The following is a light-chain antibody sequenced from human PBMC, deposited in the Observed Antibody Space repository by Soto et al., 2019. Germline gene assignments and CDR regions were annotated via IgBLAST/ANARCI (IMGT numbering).Light chain of an antibody. CDR2: DIS. CDR1: QSVTSH. J-gene: IGKJ4*01. V-gene: IGKV3D-15*01. Sequence: EILMTQSTATLSESPVERATLSCRASQSVTSHLAWYQQKPGQAPSLLIYDISAMANGIPTRFSGSGSGTEFTLTICSLQSEDFAVYFCQQYNDWPLTFGGGNKGEIK. CDR3: QQYNDWPLT.